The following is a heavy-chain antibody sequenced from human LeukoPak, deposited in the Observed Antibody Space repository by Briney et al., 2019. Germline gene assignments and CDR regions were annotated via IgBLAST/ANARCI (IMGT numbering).Heavy chain of an antibody. Sequence: GGSLTLSCAPSGLTFSIYSMNWVRHAPGKGLEWVSSISSSSSHIYYADSVKGRFTISRDKDKNSLYLQMISLRAEDTAVYYCARHADIVVVPAAKGGIDHWGQGTLVTVSS. CDR3: ARHADIVVVPAAKGGIDH. CDR2: ISSSSSHI. V-gene: IGHV3-21*01. CDR1: GLTFSIYS. D-gene: IGHD2-2*01. J-gene: IGHJ4*02.